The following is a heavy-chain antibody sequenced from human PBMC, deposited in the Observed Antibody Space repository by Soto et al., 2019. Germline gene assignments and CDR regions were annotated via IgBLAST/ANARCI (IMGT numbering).Heavy chain of an antibody. CDR1: GFTFSSYA. J-gene: IGHJ4*02. V-gene: IGHV3-23*01. CDR2: ISGSGGST. Sequence: GGSLRLSCAASGFTFSSYAMSWVRQAPGKGLEWVSAISGSGGSTYYADSVKGRFTISRDNSKNTLYLQMNSLRAEDTAVYYCAKDMGYCSGGSCLWDYWGQRTLVTVSS. CDR3: AKDMGYCSGGSCLWDY. D-gene: IGHD2-15*01.